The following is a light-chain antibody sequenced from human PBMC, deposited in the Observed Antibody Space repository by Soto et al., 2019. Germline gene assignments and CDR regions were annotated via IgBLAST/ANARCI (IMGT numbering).Light chain of an antibody. Sequence: QSVLTQPPSASGTPGQRVTISCSGARSNIGSNHVYWCQQIPGTAPKLLIYSDNQRPSGVPDRFSGSKSGTSASLAISGLRSEDEADYYCAAWDDRMRGAFFGTGTKVTVL. CDR3: AAWDDRMRGAF. CDR1: RSNIGSNH. J-gene: IGLJ1*01. CDR2: SDN. V-gene: IGLV1-47*02.